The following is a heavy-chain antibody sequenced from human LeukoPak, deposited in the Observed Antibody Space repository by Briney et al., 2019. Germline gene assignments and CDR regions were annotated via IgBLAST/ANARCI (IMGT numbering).Heavy chain of an antibody. J-gene: IGHJ4*02. V-gene: IGHV1-69*13. Sequence: ASVKISCKASGGTFNNFAISWVRQAPGQGLEWGGGIIPMSGTANYAQKFQGRVTITSDEYTSTAYMELSSLRSEDTAIYYCASPVKYYDTWSGYPPFDYWGQGTLVTVSS. CDR3: ASPVKYYDTWSGYPPFDY. D-gene: IGHD3-3*01. CDR2: IIPMSGTA. CDR1: GGTFNNFA.